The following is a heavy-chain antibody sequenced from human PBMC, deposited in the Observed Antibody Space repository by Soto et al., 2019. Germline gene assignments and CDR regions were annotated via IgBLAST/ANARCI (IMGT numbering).Heavy chain of an antibody. Sequence: LRLSCTASGFTFTYYAFSWVRQAPGKGLEWVSAISANGQGIYYADSVRGRFTISRDNSKNTVFLHMDSLRAEDTAVYYRGKDLRGNFVAYFDSWGQGALVTVSS. V-gene: IGHV3-23*01. CDR2: ISANGQGI. CDR3: GKDLRGNFVAYFDS. CDR1: GFTFTYYA. J-gene: IGHJ4*02. D-gene: IGHD4-4*01.